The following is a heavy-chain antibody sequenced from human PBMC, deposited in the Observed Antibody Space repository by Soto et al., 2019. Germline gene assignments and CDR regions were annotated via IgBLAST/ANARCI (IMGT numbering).Heavy chain of an antibody. Sequence: SETLSLTCSVSGSSMTTYYWHWIRQAPGKGLEWIGFIYNSGRGSTGSNPSLSSRVTFSIETSKNQFSLRLASVTAADTAVYYCARTLPNRQLFDSWSQGTLVTVSS. J-gene: IGHJ4*02. CDR3: ARTLPNRQLFDS. V-gene: IGHV4-59*01. CDR1: GSSMTTYY. CDR2: IYNSGRGST. D-gene: IGHD1-1*01.